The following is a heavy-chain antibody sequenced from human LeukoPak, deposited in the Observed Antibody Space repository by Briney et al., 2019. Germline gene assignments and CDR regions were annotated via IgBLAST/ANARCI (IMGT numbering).Heavy chain of an antibody. Sequence: SETLSLTCTVSGGSISSYYWSWIRQPPGKGLEWIGYINYSGSSNYNPSLKSRVTTSVDTSKNQFSLKLSSVTAADTAVYYCARRASMGSWYFFDYWGQGALVTVSS. V-gene: IGHV4-59*08. D-gene: IGHD6-6*01. CDR3: ARRASMGSWYFFDY. J-gene: IGHJ4*02. CDR2: INYSGSS. CDR1: GGSISSYY.